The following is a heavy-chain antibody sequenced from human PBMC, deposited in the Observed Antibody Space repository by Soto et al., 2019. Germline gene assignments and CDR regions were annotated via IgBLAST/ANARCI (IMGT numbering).Heavy chain of an antibody. CDR3: ARNHYDSSGSGQDYYYYGMDV. V-gene: IGHV1-69*06. J-gene: IGHJ6*02. Sequence: QVQLVQSGAEVKKPGSSVKVSCKASGGTFSSYAISWVRQAPGQGLEWMGGIIPIFGTANYAQKFQGRVTITADKSTSTAYMELSSLRSEDTAVYYCARNHYDSSGSGQDYYYYGMDVWGQGTTVTVSS. CDR1: GGTFSSYA. CDR2: IIPIFGTA. D-gene: IGHD3-22*01.